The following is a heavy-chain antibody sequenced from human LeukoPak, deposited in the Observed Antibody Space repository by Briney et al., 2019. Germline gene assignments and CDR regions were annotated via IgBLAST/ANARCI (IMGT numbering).Heavy chain of an antibody. Sequence: SETLSLTCAVSGGSISSINWWSWVRQPPGKGLEWIGEIYHSGSTNYNPSLKSRVTISVDRSKNQFSLRLSSVTAADTAVYYCARRGYCSGGSCFPFDYWGQGTLVTVSS. V-gene: IGHV4-4*02. J-gene: IGHJ4*02. CDR3: ARRGYCSGGSCFPFDY. CDR1: GGSISSINW. CDR2: IYHSGST. D-gene: IGHD2-15*01.